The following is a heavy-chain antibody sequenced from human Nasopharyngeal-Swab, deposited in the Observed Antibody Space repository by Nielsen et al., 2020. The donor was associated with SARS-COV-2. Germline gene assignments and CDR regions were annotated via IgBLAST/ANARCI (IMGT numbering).Heavy chain of an antibody. V-gene: IGHV4-34*01. J-gene: IGHJ4*02. D-gene: IGHD1-26*01. CDR3: VRVIVGATLRHFDY. Sequence: SETLSLTCAVYGGSFSGYSWRWLRQLPGKGLEWIGEINHSGSTNYNTSLKSRVTISVDASKNQFSLKLRSVTAADTAVYYCVRVIVGATLRHFDYWGQGTLVTVSS. CDR2: INHSGST. CDR1: GGSFSGYS.